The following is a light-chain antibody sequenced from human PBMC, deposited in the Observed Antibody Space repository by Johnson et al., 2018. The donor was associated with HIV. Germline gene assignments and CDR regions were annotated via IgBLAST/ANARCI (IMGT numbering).Light chain of an antibody. J-gene: IGLJ1*01. V-gene: IGLV1-51*01. CDR3: GTWDSSLSTYV. CDR2: YNN. CDR1: SSNIGNHY. Sequence: QSVLTQPPSVSAAPGQKVTISCSGTSSNIGNHYVSWYQLLPGTAPKLLIYYNNQRPSGIPDRFSFSKSGTSATLGITGLQTGDEADYYCGTWDSSLSTYVSGTGTKVTVL.